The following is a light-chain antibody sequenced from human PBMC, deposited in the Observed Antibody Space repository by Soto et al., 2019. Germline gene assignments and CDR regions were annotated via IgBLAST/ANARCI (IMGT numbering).Light chain of an antibody. CDR2: DVS. CDR3: CSYAGTFYV. Sequence: QSVLTQPRSVSGSPGQPVTISCTGTSSDFGGYNYVSWYQHHPGKAPKLMIYDVSERPSGVPDRFSGSKSGNTASLTISGLQAEDEADYYCCSYAGTFYVFGTGTKLTVL. V-gene: IGLV2-11*01. CDR1: SSDFGGYNY. J-gene: IGLJ1*01.